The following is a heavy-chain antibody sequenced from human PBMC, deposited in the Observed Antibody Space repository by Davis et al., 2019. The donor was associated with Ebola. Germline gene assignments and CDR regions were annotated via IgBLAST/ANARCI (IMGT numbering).Heavy chain of an antibody. D-gene: IGHD4-17*01. Sequence: PGGSLRLSCAASGFTFSSYWMSWVREAPGKGLEWVANIKQDGSEKYYVDSVKGRFTISRDNAKNSLYLQMNSLRAEDTAVYYCAREDGDYTLDYWGQGTLVTVSS. V-gene: IGHV3-7*01. J-gene: IGHJ4*02. CDR3: AREDGDYTLDY. CDR1: GFTFSSYW. CDR2: IKQDGSEK.